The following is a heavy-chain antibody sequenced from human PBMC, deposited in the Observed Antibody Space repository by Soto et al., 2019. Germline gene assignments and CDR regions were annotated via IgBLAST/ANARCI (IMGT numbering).Heavy chain of an antibody. D-gene: IGHD1-7*01. CDR1: GFPLEKYG. J-gene: IGHJ5*01. Sequence: RGSLRLSCAVSGFPLEKYGMSWVRQAPGKGLEWVSFSSATGAGTYYADSVKGRFTISRDNSKNTLYLQMTSLRADDTAVYYCAKDRRAGGNYGFYFDFWGQGALVTVSS. CDR3: AKDRRAGGNYGFYFDF. V-gene: IGHV3-23*01. CDR2: SSATGAGT.